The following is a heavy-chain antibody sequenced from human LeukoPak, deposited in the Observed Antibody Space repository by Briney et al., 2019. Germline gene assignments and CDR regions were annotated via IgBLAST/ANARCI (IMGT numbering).Heavy chain of an antibody. Sequence: GGSLRLSCAASGFTFSSYAMSWVRQAPGKGLEWASAISGSGGSTYYADSVKGRFAISRDNSKNTLYLQMNTMTAEDTAVYYCAKELGSSPALDYWGQGTLVTVSS. D-gene: IGHD6-13*01. V-gene: IGHV3-23*01. CDR3: AKELGSSPALDY. J-gene: IGHJ4*02. CDR1: GFTFSSYA. CDR2: ISGSGGST.